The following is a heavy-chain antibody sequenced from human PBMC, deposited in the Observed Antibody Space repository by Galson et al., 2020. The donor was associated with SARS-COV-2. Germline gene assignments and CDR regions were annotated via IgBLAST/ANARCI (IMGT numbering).Heavy chain of an antibody. Sequence: GESLKISCAASGFTVSSNYMRWVRQAPGKGLEWVSVIYSGGSTYYADSVKGRFTISRDNSKNTLYLQMNSLRAEDTAVYYCASNGPPPTSWGQGTLVTVSS. CDR1: GFTVSSNY. CDR2: IYSGGST. V-gene: IGHV3-66*01. J-gene: IGHJ4*02. CDR3: ASNGPPPTS.